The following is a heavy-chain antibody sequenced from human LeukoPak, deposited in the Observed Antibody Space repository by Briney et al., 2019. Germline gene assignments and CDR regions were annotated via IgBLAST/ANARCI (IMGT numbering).Heavy chain of an antibody. Sequence: SETLSLTCTVSGGSISSYYWSWIRQPAGKGLEWIGRISTSGRTNYNPSLKSRVTMSVDTSKNQFSLKLTSVTAADTAVYYCARDHYGATPVRVKWFDPWGQGTLVTVSS. CDR3: ARDHYGATPVRVKWFDP. V-gene: IGHV4-4*07. J-gene: IGHJ5*02. D-gene: IGHD4-17*01. CDR1: GGSISSYY. CDR2: ISTSGRT.